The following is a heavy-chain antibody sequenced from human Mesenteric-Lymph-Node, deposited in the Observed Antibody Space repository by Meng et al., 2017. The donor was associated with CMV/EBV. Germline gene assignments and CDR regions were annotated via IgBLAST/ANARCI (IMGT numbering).Heavy chain of an antibody. V-gene: IGHV3-66*01. CDR2: IYRGDNT. Sequence: EVHLVEAGGGLVQPGGALRLSCAASGFNVRDKYMSWVRQAPGKGLEWVCIIYRGDNTYYIDSVKDRFTVSRDNSKNTMYLKMNSLRVEDTAVYYCTGDSVSNPNLDYWGQGTLVTVSS. CDR3: TGDSVSNPNLDY. J-gene: IGHJ4*02. CDR1: GFNVRDKY. D-gene: IGHD3-10*01.